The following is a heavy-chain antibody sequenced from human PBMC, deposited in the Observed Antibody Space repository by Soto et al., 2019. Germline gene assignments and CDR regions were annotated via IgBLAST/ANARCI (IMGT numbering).Heavy chain of an antibody. V-gene: IGHV1-58*01. J-gene: IGHJ3*02. CDR2: IVVGSGNT. CDR1: GFTFTSSA. D-gene: IGHD2-2*01. Sequence: GASVKVSCKASGFTFTSSAVQWVRQARGQRLEWIGWIVVGSGNTNYAQKFQERVTITRDMSTSTAYMELSSLRSEDTAVYYCAAEGPRYQLIDWAFDIWGQGTMVTVSS. CDR3: AAEGPRYQLIDWAFDI.